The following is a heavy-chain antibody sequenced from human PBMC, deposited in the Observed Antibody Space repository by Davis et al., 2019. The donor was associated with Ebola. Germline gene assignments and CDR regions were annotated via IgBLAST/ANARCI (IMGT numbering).Heavy chain of an antibody. J-gene: IGHJ4*02. CDR3: ARSPKYGDYVDY. CDR2: IYSGGST. CDR1: GFTVSSNY. Sequence: GESLKISCAASGFTVSSNYMSWVRQAPGKGLEWVSVIYSGGSTYYADSVKGRFTISRHNSKNTLYLQMNSLRAEDTAVYYCARSPKYGDYVDYWGQGTLVTVSS. D-gene: IGHD4-17*01. V-gene: IGHV3-53*04.